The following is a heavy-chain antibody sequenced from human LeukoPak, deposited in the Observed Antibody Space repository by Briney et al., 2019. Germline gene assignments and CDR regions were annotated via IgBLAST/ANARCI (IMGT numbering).Heavy chain of an antibody. Sequence: PSETLSLTCAVYGGSFSGYYWSWIRQPPGRGLEWIGEINHSGSTNYNPSLKSRVTISVDTSKNQFSLKLSSVTAADTAVYYCARQLRGNWNPAFDYWGQGTLVTVSS. J-gene: IGHJ4*02. V-gene: IGHV4-34*01. CDR3: ARQLRGNWNPAFDY. CDR1: GGSFSGYY. D-gene: IGHD1-20*01. CDR2: INHSGST.